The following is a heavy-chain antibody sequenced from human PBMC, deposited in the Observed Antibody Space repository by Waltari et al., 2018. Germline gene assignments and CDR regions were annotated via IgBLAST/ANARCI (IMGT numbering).Heavy chain of an antibody. V-gene: IGHV3-30*18. CDR2: ISNDGSKK. D-gene: IGHD5-18*01. CDR3: AKGTHRLSSYDLYYFDY. Sequence: QEQLVESGGGVVQPGRSLRLTCAASGFTFSSYGMHWVRQAPCKGLEWMACISNDGSKKYYADTVQGRFTISRDNSKNTLYLQMNSLKPEDTAVYYCAKGTHRLSSYDLYYFDYWGQGTLVTVSS. J-gene: IGHJ4*02. CDR1: GFTFSSYG.